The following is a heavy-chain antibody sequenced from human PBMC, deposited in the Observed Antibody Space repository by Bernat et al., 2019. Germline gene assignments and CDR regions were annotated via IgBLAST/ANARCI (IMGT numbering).Heavy chain of an antibody. J-gene: IGHJ4*02. CDR3: ARGSGYSSGWYRAEYYFDY. Sequence: QVQLQESGPGLVKPSETLSLTCTVSGGSVSSGSYYWSWIRQPPGKGLEWIGYIYYSGSTNYNPSLKSRVSISVDTSKNQFSLKLTSVTAADTAVYYGARGSGYSSGWYRAEYYFDYWGQGTLVTVSS. D-gene: IGHD6-19*01. CDR1: GGSVSSGSYY. CDR2: IYYSGST. V-gene: IGHV4-61*01.